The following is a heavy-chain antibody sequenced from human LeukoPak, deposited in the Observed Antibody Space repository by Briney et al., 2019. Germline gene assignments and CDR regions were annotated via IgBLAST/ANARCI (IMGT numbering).Heavy chain of an antibody. V-gene: IGHV5-10-1*01. J-gene: IGHJ4*02. CDR1: GYTFTNYW. D-gene: IGHD1-26*01. CDR2: IDPRDSYS. Sequence: GESLKISCKGSGYTFTNYWITWVRQMPGKGLEWMGSIDPRDSYSHYSPSFQGHVTISADKSITTAYLQWSSLEASDTAMYYCARLPVGIVGAEEYYFDYWGQGTLVTVSS. CDR3: ARLPVGIVGAEEYYFDY.